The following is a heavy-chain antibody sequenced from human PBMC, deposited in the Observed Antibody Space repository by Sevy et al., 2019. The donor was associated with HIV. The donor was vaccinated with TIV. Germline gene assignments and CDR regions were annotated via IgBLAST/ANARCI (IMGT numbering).Heavy chain of an antibody. D-gene: IGHD3-9*01. CDR2: ISYDGSNK. J-gene: IGHJ5*02. Sequence: GGSLRLSCAASGFTFSSYAMHWVRQAPGKGLEWVAVISYDGSNKYYADSVKGRFTISRDNSKNTLYLQMNSLRAEDTAVYYCARGPRYFDSLTHSLDPWGQGTLVTVSS. V-gene: IGHV3-30-3*01. CDR1: GFTFSSYA. CDR3: ARGPRYFDSLTHSLDP.